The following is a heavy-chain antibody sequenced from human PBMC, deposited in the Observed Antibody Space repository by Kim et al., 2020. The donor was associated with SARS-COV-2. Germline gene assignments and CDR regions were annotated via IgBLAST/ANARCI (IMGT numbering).Heavy chain of an antibody. CDR2: ISAYNGNT. CDR3: ARDPPSSSAWIPNYYYYYMDV. V-gene: IGHV1-18*01. Sequence: ASVKVSCKASGYTFTSYGISWVRQAPGQGLEWMGWISAYNGNTNYAQKLQGRVTMTTDTSTSTAYMELRSLRSDDTAVYYCARDPPSSSAWIPNYYYYYMDVWGKGTTVTVSS. CDR1: GYTFTSYG. D-gene: IGHD6-6*01. J-gene: IGHJ6*03.